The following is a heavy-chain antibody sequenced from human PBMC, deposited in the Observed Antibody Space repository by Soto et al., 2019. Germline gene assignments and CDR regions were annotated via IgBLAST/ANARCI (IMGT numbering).Heavy chain of an antibody. Sequence: QVQLVESGGGVVQPGRSLRLSCAASGFTFSSYGMHWVRQAPGKGLEWVAVISYDGSNKYYADSVKGRFTISRDNSKNTLYLQMNSLRAEDTAVYYCAKGLWFGELPFDAFDIWGQGTMVTVSS. V-gene: IGHV3-30*18. CDR2: ISYDGSNK. D-gene: IGHD3-10*01. CDR3: AKGLWFGELPFDAFDI. J-gene: IGHJ3*02. CDR1: GFTFSSYG.